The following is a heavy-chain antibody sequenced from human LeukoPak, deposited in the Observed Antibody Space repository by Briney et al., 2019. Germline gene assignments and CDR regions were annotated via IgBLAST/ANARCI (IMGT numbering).Heavy chain of an antibody. CDR2: IYYEGNT. CDR3: ARRYYYGSGSPEY. CDR1: GDSISTSAYY. J-gene: IGHJ4*02. D-gene: IGHD3-10*01. V-gene: IGHV4-39*01. Sequence: SETLSLTCAVSGDSISTSAYYWDWSRQPPGKGLEWIGNIYYEGNTRYNPSLKSRVTISVDRSKNQFSLKLSSVTAADTAVYYCARRYYYGSGSPEYWGQGAQVTVSS.